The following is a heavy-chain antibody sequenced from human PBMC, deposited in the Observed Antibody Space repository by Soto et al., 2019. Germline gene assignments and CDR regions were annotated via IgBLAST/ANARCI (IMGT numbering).Heavy chain of an antibody. CDR1: GGSITSSY. CDR3: ARGLRYFDW. V-gene: IGHV4-59*01. J-gene: IGHJ4*02. CDR2: IYYSGST. D-gene: IGHD3-9*01. Sequence: QVQLQESGPGLVKPSETLSLTCTVSGGSITSSYWSWIRQPPGKGLEWIGYIYYSGSTNYNPSLMSRVTRSVDTSKNQFSLNLSSVTAADTAVYFCARGLRYFDWWGQGTLVTVSS.